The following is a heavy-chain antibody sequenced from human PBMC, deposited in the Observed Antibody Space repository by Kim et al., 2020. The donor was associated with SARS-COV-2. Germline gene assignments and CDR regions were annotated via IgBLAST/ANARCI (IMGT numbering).Heavy chain of an antibody. CDR3: AREMLGYYDILTGPRIRGGMDV. V-gene: IGHV1-18*01. Sequence: ASVKVSCKASGYTFTSYGISWVRQAPGQGLEWMGWISAYNGNTNYAQKLQGRVTMTTDTSTSTAYMELRSLRSDEPAVYYCAREMLGYYDILTGPRIRGGMDVWGQGNTVTVSS. J-gene: IGHJ6*02. D-gene: IGHD3-9*01. CDR1: GYTFTSYG. CDR2: ISAYNGNT.